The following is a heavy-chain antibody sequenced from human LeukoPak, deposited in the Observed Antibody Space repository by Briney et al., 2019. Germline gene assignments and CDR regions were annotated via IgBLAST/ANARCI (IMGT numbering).Heavy chain of an antibody. CDR1: GFTFSSYA. CDR3: AKDTALMTVTTYDY. Sequence: QPGGSLRPSCAASGFTFSSYAMGWVRQAPGKGLEWVSALSGSGGSTYYADSVKGRFTISRDNSKNMLYLQMNSLRAEDTAVYYCAKDTALMTVTTYDYWGQGTLVTVSS. D-gene: IGHD4-17*01. J-gene: IGHJ4*02. V-gene: IGHV3-23*01. CDR2: LSGSGGST.